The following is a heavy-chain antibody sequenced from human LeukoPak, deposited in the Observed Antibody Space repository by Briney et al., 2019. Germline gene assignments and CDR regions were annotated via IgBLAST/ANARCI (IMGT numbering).Heavy chain of an antibody. CDR3: ASEGLGSGTFSAWFDP. V-gene: IGHV3-30*03. CDR1: GFTFSSYG. CDR2: VSYTGTTT. J-gene: IGHJ5*02. Sequence: GGSLRLSCAASGFTFSSYGMHWVRQAPGKGLEWVAVVSYTGTTTYYADSVKGRFTISRDNSNNMLYLQMNSLRPEDTAVYYCASEGLGSGTFSAWFDPWGQGTLVTVSS. D-gene: IGHD3-10*01.